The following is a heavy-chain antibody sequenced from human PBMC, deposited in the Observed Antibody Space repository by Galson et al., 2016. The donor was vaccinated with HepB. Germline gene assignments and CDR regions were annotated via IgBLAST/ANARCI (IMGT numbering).Heavy chain of an antibody. D-gene: IGHD3-16*02. Sequence: SETLSLTCTVSGGSISTYYWSWVRQPSGKGLEWIGYIYNGGSTNYNPSLKSRVTISVDTSKNQFSLKLSSVTAADTAVYYCASHGESGRLIGTYYYGMDVWGQGTTLIVSS. CDR1: GGSISTYY. J-gene: IGHJ6*02. V-gene: IGHV4-59*01. CDR2: IYNGGST. CDR3: ASHGESGRLIGTYYYGMDV.